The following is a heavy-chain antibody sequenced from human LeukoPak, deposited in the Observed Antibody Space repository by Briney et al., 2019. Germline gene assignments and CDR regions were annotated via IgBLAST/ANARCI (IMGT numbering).Heavy chain of an antibody. J-gene: IGHJ5*02. Sequence: ASVKVSCKASGYTFTSYGISWVRQAPGQGLEWMGWISAYNGNTNYAQKLQGRVTMTTDTSTSTAYMELRSLRSDDTAVYYCARTRISSGYTIGRWFDPWGQGTLVTVSS. CDR2: ISAYNGNT. D-gene: IGHD3-22*01. CDR3: ARTRISSGYTIGRWFDP. CDR1: GYTFTSYG. V-gene: IGHV1-18*01.